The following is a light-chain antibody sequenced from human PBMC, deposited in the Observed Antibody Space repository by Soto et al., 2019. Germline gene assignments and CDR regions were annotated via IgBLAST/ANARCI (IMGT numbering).Light chain of an antibody. CDR1: SSDVGAYNL. CDR2: EVS. Sequence: QSVLTLPASVSGSPGQSVTISCTGTSSDVGAYNLVSWYQQYPGKAPKLMIYEVSNRPSGVSNRFSGSKSGNTASLTISGLQAEDEADYYCCTSYEGGGKYVFGTGTKVTVL. V-gene: IGLV2-14*01. CDR3: TSYEGGGKYV. J-gene: IGLJ1*01.